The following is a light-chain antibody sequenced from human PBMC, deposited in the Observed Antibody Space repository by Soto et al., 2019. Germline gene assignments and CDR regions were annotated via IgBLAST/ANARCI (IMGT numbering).Light chain of an antibody. J-gene: IGLJ1*01. CDR2: DVS. V-gene: IGLV2-14*03. Sequence: QSALTQPASVSGSPGQSITISCTGTSSDVGAYDFVSWYQQHPGKGPKLMIYDVSNRPSGVSNRFSGSKSGNTASLTISGLQAEDEADYYCSSYTSSSTVYVFGTGTKVTVL. CDR3: SSYTSSSTVYV. CDR1: SSDVGAYDF.